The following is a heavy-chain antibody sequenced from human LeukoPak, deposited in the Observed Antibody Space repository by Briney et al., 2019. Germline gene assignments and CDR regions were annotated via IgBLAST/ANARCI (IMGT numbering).Heavy chain of an antibody. V-gene: IGHV3-23*01. D-gene: IGHD6-13*01. CDR2: ISGSGGST. CDR1: GFTFSSYA. CDR3: AREGHSSSWYLVTSEYFQH. J-gene: IGHJ1*01. Sequence: PGGSLRLSCAASGFTFSSYAMSWVRQAPGKGLEWVSAISGSGGSTYYADSVKGRFTISRDNSKNTLYLQMNSLRAEDTAVYYCAREGHSSSWYLVTSEYFQHWGQGTLVTVSS.